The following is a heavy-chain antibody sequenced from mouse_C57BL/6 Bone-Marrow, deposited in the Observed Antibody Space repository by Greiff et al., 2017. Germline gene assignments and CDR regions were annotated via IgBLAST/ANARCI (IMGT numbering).Heavy chain of an antibody. CDR2: IDPETGGT. CDR3: TRRAYYSKGAWFAY. V-gene: IGHV1-15*01. Sequence: QVQLQQSGAELVRPGASVTLSCKASGYTFTDYEMHWVKQTPVHGLEWIGAIDPETGGTAYNQKFKGKAILTADKSSSTAYMELRSLTSEDSAVCYCTRRAYYSKGAWFAYWGQGTLVTVSA. CDR1: GYTFTDYE. J-gene: IGHJ3*01. D-gene: IGHD2-5*01.